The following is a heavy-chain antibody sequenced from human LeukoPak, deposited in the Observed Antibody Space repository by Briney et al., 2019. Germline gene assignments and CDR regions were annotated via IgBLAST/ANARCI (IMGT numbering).Heavy chain of an antibody. Sequence: GGSLRLSCAASGFTFSSYGMHWVRQAPGKGLEWVAVISYDGSNKYYADSVKGRFTISRDNSKNTLYLQMSSLRSEDTAVYYCARAVTVLRFLEWLPNDWGQGTLVTVSS. V-gene: IGHV3-30*03. D-gene: IGHD3-3*01. CDR2: ISYDGSNK. CDR1: GFTFSSYG. J-gene: IGHJ4*02. CDR3: ARAVTVLRFLEWLPND.